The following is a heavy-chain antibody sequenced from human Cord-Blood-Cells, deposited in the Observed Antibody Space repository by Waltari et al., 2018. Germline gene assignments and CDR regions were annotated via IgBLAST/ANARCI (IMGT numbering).Heavy chain of an antibody. CDR1: GYTFTSYA. V-gene: IGHV7-4-1*02. CDR2: INTTTGNP. Sequence: QVQLVQSGSELKKPGASVKVSCKASGYTFTSYAMNWVRQAPGQGLEWMGWINTTTGNPTYAQGFTGRFVFSLDTSVSTAYLQISSLKAEDTAVYYCARKPPTYAREPNIAAAGTDYWGQGTLVTVSS. CDR3: ARKPPTYAREPNIAAAGTDY. J-gene: IGHJ4*02. D-gene: IGHD6-13*01.